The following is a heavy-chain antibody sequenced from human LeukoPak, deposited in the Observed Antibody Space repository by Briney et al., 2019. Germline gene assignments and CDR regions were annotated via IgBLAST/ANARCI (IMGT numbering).Heavy chain of an antibody. Sequence: ASVKVSCKASGYTFTNYGISWVRQAPGQGLEWMGWISAYNGHTNYAQKLQVRVTMTTDTSTSTAYMELRSLRSDDTAVYYCARNYDYVWDPDSPYFDYWGQGTLVTVSS. V-gene: IGHV1-18*01. D-gene: IGHD3-16*01. CDR3: ARNYDYVWDPDSPYFDY. CDR1: GYTFTNYG. CDR2: ISAYNGHT. J-gene: IGHJ4*02.